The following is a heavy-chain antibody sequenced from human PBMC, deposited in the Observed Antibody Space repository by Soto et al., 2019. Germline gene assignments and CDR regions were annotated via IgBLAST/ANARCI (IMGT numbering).Heavy chain of an antibody. CDR2: ISSSSSTI. CDR1: GFTFSSYS. J-gene: IGHJ5*02. CDR3: AREPGP. Sequence: GGSLRLSCAASGFTFSSYSMNWVRQAPGKGLEWVSYISSSSSTIYYADSVKGRFTISRDNSKNTLYLQMGSLRAEDMAVYYCAREPGPWGQGTLVTVSS. V-gene: IGHV3-48*01.